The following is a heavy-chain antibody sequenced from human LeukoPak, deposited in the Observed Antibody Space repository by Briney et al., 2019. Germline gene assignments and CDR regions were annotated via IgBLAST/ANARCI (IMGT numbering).Heavy chain of an antibody. J-gene: IGHJ6*02. CDR1: GGTFSSYA. V-gene: IGHV1-69*13. Sequence: SVTVSCKASGGTFSSYAISWVRQAPGQGLEWMGGIIPIFGTANYAQKFQGRVTITADESTSTAYMELSSLRSEDTAVYYCARDSDTAMVDYYGMDVWGQGTTVTVSS. D-gene: IGHD5-18*01. CDR3: ARDSDTAMVDYYGMDV. CDR2: IIPIFGTA.